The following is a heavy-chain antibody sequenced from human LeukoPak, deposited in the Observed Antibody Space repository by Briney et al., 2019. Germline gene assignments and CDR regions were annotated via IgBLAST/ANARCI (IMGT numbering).Heavy chain of an antibody. J-gene: IGHJ4*02. Sequence: GGSLRLSCAASGFTFSNFAMSWVRQAPGKGLEWVSYISSSGSTIYYADSVKGRFTISRDNAKNSLYLQMNSLRAEDTAVYYCARDLYYYDSSGYPAGYWGQGTLVTVSS. D-gene: IGHD3-22*01. CDR3: ARDLYYYDSSGYPAGY. CDR1: GFTFSNFA. CDR2: ISSSGSTI. V-gene: IGHV3-11*01.